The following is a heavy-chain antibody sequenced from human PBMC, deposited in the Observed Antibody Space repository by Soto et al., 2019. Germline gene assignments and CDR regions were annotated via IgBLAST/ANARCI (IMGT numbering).Heavy chain of an antibody. CDR1: GYTFRKHE. CDR3: ARGIRATVTMPAYYYCCMHI. J-gene: IGHJ6*02. Sequence: DSEKLSCKASGYTFRKHEINWVRQATGQGXEWMGWMNPNGGNTGYAQTFQGRVTLTRNTSTDTAYMELSSLRSEDTAVYYCARGIRATVTMPAYYYCCMHISCQGTTVTVSS. V-gene: IGHV1-8*01. CDR2: MNPNGGNT. D-gene: IGHD2-2*01.